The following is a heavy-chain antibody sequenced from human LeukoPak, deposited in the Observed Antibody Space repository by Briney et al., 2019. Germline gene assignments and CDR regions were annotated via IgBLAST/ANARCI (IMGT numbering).Heavy chain of an antibody. D-gene: IGHD5-18*01. CDR2: INLNSGGT. J-gene: IGHJ4*02. CDR1: GYIFTAYY. CDR3: AREHGYSYGYTSH. V-gene: IGHV1-2*02. Sequence: ASVKVSCKASGYIFTAYYMYWVRQAPGQGLEWMGWINLNSGGTNYARKFQGRVTMTRDTSISTAYMELSRLRSDDTAVYYCAREHGYSYGYTSHWGQGTLVTVSS.